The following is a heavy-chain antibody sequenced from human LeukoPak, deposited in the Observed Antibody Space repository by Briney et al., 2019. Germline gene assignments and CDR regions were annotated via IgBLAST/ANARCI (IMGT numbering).Heavy chain of an antibody. V-gene: IGHV3-23*01. D-gene: IGHD1-1*01. CDR1: GFAFSSYV. CDR3: AKDMTTRGAFDI. Sequence: PGGSLRLSCEASGFAFSSYVINWVRQAPGKGLESVSAIGGTGRTYYADPVKGRFTISRDKSKNTVFLQMNSLRAEDTAIFYCAKDMTTRGAFDIWGQGTMVTVSS. J-gene: IGHJ3*02. CDR2: IGGTGRT.